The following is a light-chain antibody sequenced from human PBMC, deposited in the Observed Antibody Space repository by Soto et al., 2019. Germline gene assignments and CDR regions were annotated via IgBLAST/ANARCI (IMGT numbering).Light chain of an antibody. J-gene: IGKJ4*01. CDR2: GAS. Sequence: DIQMTQFPSSLSAAVGDRVTITCLASQSVNYYLNWYQQKPGKAPKLLIYGASSLQSGVPSRFSGNGSGTDFTLSITSLQPEDFATYYCQQTSSTPLTFGGGTKVDIK. V-gene: IGKV1-39*01. CDR1: QSVNYY. CDR3: QQTSSTPLT.